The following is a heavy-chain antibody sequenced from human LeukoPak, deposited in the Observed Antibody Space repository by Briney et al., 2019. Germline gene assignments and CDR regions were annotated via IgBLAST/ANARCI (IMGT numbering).Heavy chain of an antibody. CDR3: ARDLHVAGSEDY. Sequence: GGSLRLSCAASGFTFSSYAMHWVRQAPGKGLEWVAVISYDGSNKYYVDSVKGRFTISRDNSKNTLYLQMNSLRAEDTAVYYCARDLHVAGSEDYWGQGTLVTVSS. J-gene: IGHJ4*02. V-gene: IGHV3-30-3*01. CDR1: GFTFSSYA. CDR2: ISYDGSNK. D-gene: IGHD6-19*01.